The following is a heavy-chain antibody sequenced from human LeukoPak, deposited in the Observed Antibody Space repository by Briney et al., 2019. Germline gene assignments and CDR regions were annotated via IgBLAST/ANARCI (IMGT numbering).Heavy chain of an antibody. CDR1: GCSLSGYC. Sequence: PGGSLRLSCVVSGCSLSGYCRSWVRQAPGRGLEWVGKIDEDGSANNYMDSVKGRFCIYRDNAKNSLYLQMYSLRAEDTARYYCARAGQLNYWGQGTLVTVSS. CDR2: IDEDGSAN. D-gene: IGHD6-13*01. J-gene: IGHJ4*02. CDR3: ARAGQLNY. V-gene: IGHV3-7*05.